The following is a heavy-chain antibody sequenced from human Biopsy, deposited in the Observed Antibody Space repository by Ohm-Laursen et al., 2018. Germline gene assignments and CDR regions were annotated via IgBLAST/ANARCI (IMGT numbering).Heavy chain of an antibody. CDR2: ISHTGST. CDR3: ARQGAVRYFDWPPSYYFYAMDV. J-gene: IGHJ6*02. CDR1: NVSFSSFY. D-gene: IGHD3-9*01. V-gene: IGHV4-34*01. Sequence: PSQTLSLTCAVYNVSFSSFYWSWIRQPPGKGLEWIGEISHTGSTNYNPPLKSRVFMSVDTSRSEFSLKLSSVSAADTAVYYCARQGAVRYFDWPPSYYFYAMDVWGQGTTVTVSS.